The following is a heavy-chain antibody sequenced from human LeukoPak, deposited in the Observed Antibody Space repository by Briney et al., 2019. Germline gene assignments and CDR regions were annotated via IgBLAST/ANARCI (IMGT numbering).Heavy chain of an antibody. CDR2: INSNRSYI. J-gene: IGHJ3*02. CDR3: ARDTLGYCSSTSCSHAFDI. Sequence: GGALRLSCAASGFTFSSYSMNWVRQAPGKGLEGVSSINSNRSYIYYADSVKGGFTISRDNAKNSLYMQMNSLRAEDTAVYYCARDTLGYCSSTSCSHAFDIWGQGTMITVSS. V-gene: IGHV3-21*01. D-gene: IGHD2-2*01. CDR1: GFTFSSYS.